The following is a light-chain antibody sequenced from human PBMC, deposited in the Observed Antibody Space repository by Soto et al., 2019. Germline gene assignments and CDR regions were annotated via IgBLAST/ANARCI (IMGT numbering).Light chain of an antibody. J-gene: IGLJ1*01. CDR1: SSDVGGYNY. Sequence: VLTQPASVSGSPGQSITISCTGTSSDVGGYNYVSWYQQHPGKAPKLMIYDVSNRPSGVSNRFSGSKSGNTASLTISGLQAEDEADYYCNSYTSSSTYVFGTGTKVTVL. V-gene: IGLV2-14*01. CDR3: NSYTSSSTYV. CDR2: DVS.